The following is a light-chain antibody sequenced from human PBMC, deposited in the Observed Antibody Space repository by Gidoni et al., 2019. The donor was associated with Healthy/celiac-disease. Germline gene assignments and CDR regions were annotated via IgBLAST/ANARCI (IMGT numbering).Light chain of an antibody. J-gene: IGKJ4*01. Sequence: DIQMPQSPSSLSASVGDRVTITCRASQSISSYLNWYQQKPGKAPKLLIYAASSLHSGVPSRFSGSGSGTDFTLTISSLQPEDFATYYCQQSYSTPPALTFGGGTKVEIK. CDR2: AAS. V-gene: IGKV1-39*01. CDR1: QSISSY. CDR3: QQSYSTPPALT.